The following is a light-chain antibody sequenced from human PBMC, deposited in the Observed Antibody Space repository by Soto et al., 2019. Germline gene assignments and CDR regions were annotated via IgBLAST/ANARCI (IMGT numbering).Light chain of an antibody. CDR1: QGINSY. J-gene: IGKJ4*01. Sequence: DIQLTQSPSFLSASVGDRVTITCRASQGINSYLAWYQQSPGRAPNLLIYGASTLQSGVPSRFSGSGSGTEFTLTITSLQPEDFATYYCLQVDSYPLPFGGGTKVEIK. CDR2: GAS. CDR3: LQVDSYPLP. V-gene: IGKV1-9*01.